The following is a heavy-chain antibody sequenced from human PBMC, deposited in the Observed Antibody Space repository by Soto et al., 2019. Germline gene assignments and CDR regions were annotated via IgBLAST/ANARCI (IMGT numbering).Heavy chain of an antibody. Sequence: PGGSLRLSCAASGFTLNTYWMNLVRQVPGKGLVWVSRISGDGYTTTYADSVKGRFTISRDNAKNTLYLQMNSLRAEDTAVYYCARSGGDSHYYYGVDAWGQGTTVTVSS. CDR2: ISGDGYTT. V-gene: IGHV3-74*03. CDR1: GFTLNTYW. J-gene: IGHJ6*02. D-gene: IGHD2-21*02. CDR3: ARSGGDSHYYYGVDA.